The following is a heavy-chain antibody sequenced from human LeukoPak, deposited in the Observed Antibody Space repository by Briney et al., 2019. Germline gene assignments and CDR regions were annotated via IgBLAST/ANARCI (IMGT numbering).Heavy chain of an antibody. D-gene: IGHD5-12*01. CDR1: GGSISSYY. V-gene: IGHV4-59*01. CDR3: ARETVVYGGYVY. J-gene: IGHJ4*02. CDR2: IYYSGST. Sequence: KPSETLSLTCTVSGGSISSYYWSWIRQPPGKGLEWIGYIYYSGSTDYNPSLKSRVTISVDTSKNQSSLKLSSVTAADTAVYYCARETVVYGGYVYWGQGTLVTVSS.